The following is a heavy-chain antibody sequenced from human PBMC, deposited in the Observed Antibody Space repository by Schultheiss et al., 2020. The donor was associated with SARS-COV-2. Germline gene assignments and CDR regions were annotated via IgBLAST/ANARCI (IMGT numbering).Heavy chain of an antibody. CDR3: ARVGGYCSSTSCFNWFDP. Sequence: LRLSCTVSGGSISSGSYYWSWIRQPAGKGLEWIGRIYTSGSTNYNPSLKSRVTISVDTSKNQFSLKLSSVTAADTAVYYCARVGGYCSSTSCFNWFDPWGQGTLVTVSS. V-gene: IGHV4-61*02. D-gene: IGHD2-2*01. J-gene: IGHJ5*02. CDR2: IYTSGST. CDR1: GGSISSGSYY.